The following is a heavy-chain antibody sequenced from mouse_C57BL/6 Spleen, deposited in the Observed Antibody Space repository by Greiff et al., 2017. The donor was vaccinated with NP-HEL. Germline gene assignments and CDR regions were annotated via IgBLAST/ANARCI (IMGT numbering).Heavy chain of an antibody. CDR1: GYTFTDYY. CDR3: ARAGCYLSYWYFDV. CDR2: IYPGSGNT. J-gene: IGHJ1*03. D-gene: IGHD1-1*02. Sequence: QVQLQQSGAELVRPGASVKLSCKASGYTFTDYYINWVKQRPGQGLEWIARIYPGSGNTYYNEKFKGKATLTAEKSSSTAYMQLSSLTSEDSAVYFCARAGCYLSYWYFDVWGTGTTVTVSS. V-gene: IGHV1-76*01.